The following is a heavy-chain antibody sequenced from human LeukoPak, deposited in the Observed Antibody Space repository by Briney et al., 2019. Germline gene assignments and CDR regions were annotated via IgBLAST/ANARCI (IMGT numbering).Heavy chain of an antibody. CDR3: ARDRDSSSSFDY. D-gene: IGHD6-6*01. J-gene: IGHJ4*02. V-gene: IGHV3-21*04. CDR2: ISSSSTYI. CDR1: GFTFSSYN. Sequence: PGGSLRLSCAASGFTFSSYNMNRVRQAPGKGLEWVSSISSSSTYIYYADSVKGRFTISRDNAKNSLYLQMNSLRAEDTAVYYCARDRDSSSSFDYWGQGTLVTVSS.